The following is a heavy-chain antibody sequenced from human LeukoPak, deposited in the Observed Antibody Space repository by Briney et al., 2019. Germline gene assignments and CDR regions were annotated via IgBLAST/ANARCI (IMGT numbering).Heavy chain of an antibody. D-gene: IGHD6-13*01. J-gene: IGHJ4*02. CDR1: GFTFDDYT. CDR3: AKDMGIAAAGTYLDY. V-gene: IGHV3-43*01. CDR2: ISWDGGST. Sequence: GGSLRLSCAASGFTFDDYTMHWVRQAPGKGPEWVSLISWDGGSTYYADSVKGRFTISRDNSKNSLYLQMSSLRTEDTALYYCAKDMGIAAAGTYLDYWGQGTLVTVSS.